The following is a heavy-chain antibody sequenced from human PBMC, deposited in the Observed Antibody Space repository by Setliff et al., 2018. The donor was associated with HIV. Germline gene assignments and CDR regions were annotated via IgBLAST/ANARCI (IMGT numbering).Heavy chain of an antibody. J-gene: IGHJ6*03. CDR2: MNPNSGNT. CDR1: GYTFTNYD. V-gene: IGHV1-8*02. D-gene: IGHD3-22*01. Sequence: ASVKVSCKPSGYTFTNYDINWVRQAAGQGLEWMGWMNPNSGNTGYAQKFQGRVTMTRDTSISTAYMELSSLRSDDTAVYYCARARTDYYDRRRRSHYYIDVWARGATVTVSS. CDR3: ARARTDYYDRRRRSHYYIDV.